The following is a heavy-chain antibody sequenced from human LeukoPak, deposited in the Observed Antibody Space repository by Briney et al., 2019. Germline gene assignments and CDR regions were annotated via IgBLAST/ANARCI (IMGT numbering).Heavy chain of an antibody. CDR2: ISSSSSYI. D-gene: IGHD3-22*01. J-gene: IGHJ4*02. CDR1: GFTFSSYS. V-gene: IGHV3-21*01. Sequence: GGSLGLSRAASGFTFSSYSMNWVRQAPGKGLEWVSSISSSSSYIYYADSVKGRFTISRDNAKNSLYLQMNSLRAEDTAVYYCASSTYYYDSSGYYYVGYFDYWGQGILVTVSS. CDR3: ASSTYYYDSSGYYYVGYFDY.